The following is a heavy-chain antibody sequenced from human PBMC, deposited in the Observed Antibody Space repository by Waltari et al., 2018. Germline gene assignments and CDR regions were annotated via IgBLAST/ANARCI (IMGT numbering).Heavy chain of an antibody. CDR1: GFTLNNYA. J-gene: IGHJ4*02. Sequence: EVQLVESGGGLVQPGGSLRLSCAASGFTLNNYAMRWVRQAPGKGLEWVSTIGSGGTTYYADSGKGRFTISRDNSRNTLYLQMNSLRAEDTAVYYCAKGGVTGSHYFEYWGQGTLVAVSS. V-gene: IGHV3-23*04. CDR2: IGSGGTT. D-gene: IGHD1-20*01. CDR3: AKGGVTGSHYFEY.